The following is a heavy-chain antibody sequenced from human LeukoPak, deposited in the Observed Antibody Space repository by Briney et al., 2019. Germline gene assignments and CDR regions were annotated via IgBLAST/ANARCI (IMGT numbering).Heavy chain of an antibody. J-gene: IGHJ4*02. D-gene: IGHD4-17*01. CDR1: GYTLTELS. CDR2: FDPEDGET. V-gene: IGHV1-24*01. CDR3: ATAYDYGDYGIFDY. Sequence: ASVKVSCKVSGYTLTELSMHWVRQAPGKGLEWMGGFDPEDGETIYAQKFQGRVTMTEDTSTDTAYMELSSLRSEDTAAYYCATAYDYGDYGIFDYWGQGTLVTVSS.